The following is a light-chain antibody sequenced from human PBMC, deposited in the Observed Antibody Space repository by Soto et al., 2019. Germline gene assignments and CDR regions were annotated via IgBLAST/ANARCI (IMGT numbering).Light chain of an antibody. Sequence: DIQMTQSPSTLSASVGDRVTITCRASQSTSSWLAWYQQKPGKAPKLLIYDASSLESGVPSRFSGSGSGTEFTLTIRSLQPDDFATYYCQQYDSYSGTFGQGTKVDIK. V-gene: IGKV1-5*01. CDR1: QSTSSW. CDR2: DAS. CDR3: QQYDSYSGT. J-gene: IGKJ1*01.